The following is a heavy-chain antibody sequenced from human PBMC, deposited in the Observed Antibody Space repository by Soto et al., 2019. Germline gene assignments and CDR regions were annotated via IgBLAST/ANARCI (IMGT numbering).Heavy chain of an antibody. V-gene: IGHV1-18*01. CDR2: ISAYNGNT. CDR1: GYAFTSYG. CDR3: ARLVVQDAMDYYYGMDV. Sequence: GASVKVSCKASGYAFTSYGISWVRQAHGQGLEWMGWISAYNGNTNYAQKLQGRVTMTTDTSTSTAYKELRSLRSDDTAVYYCARLVVQDAMDYYYGMDVWGQGTTVTVS. J-gene: IGHJ6*02. D-gene: IGHD2-2*01.